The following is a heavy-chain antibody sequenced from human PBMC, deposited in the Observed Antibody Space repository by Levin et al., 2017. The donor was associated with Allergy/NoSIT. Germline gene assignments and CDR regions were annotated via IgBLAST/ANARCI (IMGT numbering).Heavy chain of an antibody. D-gene: IGHD4-17*01. Sequence: SETLSLTCTVSGGSISSSSYYWGWIRQPPGKGLEWIGSIYYSGSTYYNGSIYYSGSTFYNPSLKSRVTISVDTSKNQSSLKVSSVTAADTAGYYCARHTVTQELFDHWGQGTLVTVSS. CDR1: GGSISSSSYY. V-gene: IGHV4-39*01. J-gene: IGHJ4*02. CDR2: IYYSGST. CDR3: ARHTVTQELFDH.